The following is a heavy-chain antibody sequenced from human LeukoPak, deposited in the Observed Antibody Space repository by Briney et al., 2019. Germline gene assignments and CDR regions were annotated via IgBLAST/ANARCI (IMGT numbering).Heavy chain of an antibody. CDR1: GFTFSSNA. J-gene: IGHJ6*03. CDR2: IRGTGGIT. CDR3: AKTVLRFFYMDV. Sequence: GGSLRLSCAPSGFTFSSNAMSWVRHAPGKGLEWVSVIRGTGGITYYADSVKGRFTISRDNSKNTLYLQMNSLRAEDTAVYYCAKTVLRFFYMDVWGKGTTVTVSS. V-gene: IGHV3-23*01. D-gene: IGHD3-3*01.